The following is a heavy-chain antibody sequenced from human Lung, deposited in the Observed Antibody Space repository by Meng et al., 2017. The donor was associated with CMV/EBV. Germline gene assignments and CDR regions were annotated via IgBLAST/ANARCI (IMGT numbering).Heavy chain of an antibody. CDR2: INTNTGNP. CDR3: ARLYCSGGSCYTIDY. V-gene: IGHV7-4-1*02. D-gene: IGHD2-15*01. Sequence: QVSLVESWSELKKPGASGKVSCKASGYTFTSYAMNWVRQAPGQGLEWMGWINTNTGNPTYAQGFTGRFVFSLDTSVSTAYLQISSLKAADTAVYYCARLYCSGGSCYTIDYWGQGTLVTVSS. J-gene: IGHJ4*02. CDR1: GYTFTSYA.